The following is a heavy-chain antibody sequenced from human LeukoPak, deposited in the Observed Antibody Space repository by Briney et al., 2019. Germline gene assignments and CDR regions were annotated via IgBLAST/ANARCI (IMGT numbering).Heavy chain of an antibody. CDR2: IIISSSTI. Sequence: PGGSLRLSCAASGFTFSSYSMSWVRQAPGKGLEWVSFIIISSSTIYYADYVKGRFPISRDNAKNSLYLQMNSLRAEDTAVYYCARDPTSSWETAFDIWGQGTMVTVSS. D-gene: IGHD1-26*01. CDR1: GFTFSSYS. V-gene: IGHV3-48*01. CDR3: ARDPTSSWETAFDI. J-gene: IGHJ3*02.